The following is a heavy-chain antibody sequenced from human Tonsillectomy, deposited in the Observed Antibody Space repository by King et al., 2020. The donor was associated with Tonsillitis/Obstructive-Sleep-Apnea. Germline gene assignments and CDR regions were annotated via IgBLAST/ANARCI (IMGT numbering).Heavy chain of an antibody. J-gene: IGHJ4*02. Sequence: VQLVESGGGLVKPGGSLRLSCAASGFTFSNAWMSWVRQAPGKGLEWGGRIQSKTDGGTTDYAAPVKGRFTISRDSSQNTLYLQMNSLKTEDTAVYYCLTTDWDYWGQGTLVTVSS. V-gene: IGHV3-15*01. D-gene: IGHD4-17*01. CDR2: IQSKTDGGTT. CDR1: GFTFSNAW. CDR3: LTTDWDY.